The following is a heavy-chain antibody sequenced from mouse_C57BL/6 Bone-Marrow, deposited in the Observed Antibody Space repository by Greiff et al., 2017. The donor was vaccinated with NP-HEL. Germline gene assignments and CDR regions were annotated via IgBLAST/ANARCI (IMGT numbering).Heavy chain of an antibody. CDR3: AMEDLGYYCSSRGGYAMDF. Sequence: EVQLQQSGPELVKPGASVKMSCKASGYTFTDYNMHWVKQSHGKSLEWIGYINPNNGGTSYNQKFKGKATLTVNKSSRTAYMELRSLTSEDSAVYYCAMEDLGYYCSSRGGYAMDFWGQGPSVTGSS. D-gene: IGHD1-1*01. V-gene: IGHV1-22*01. CDR2: INPNNGGT. CDR1: GYTFTDYN. J-gene: IGHJ4*01.